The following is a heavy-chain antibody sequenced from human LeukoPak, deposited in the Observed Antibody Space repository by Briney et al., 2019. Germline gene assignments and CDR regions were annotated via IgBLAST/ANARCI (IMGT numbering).Heavy chain of an antibody. J-gene: IGHJ6*02. Sequence: PAGSLRLSCAASGFSFRSFEMSWVRQAPGEGLECIAYISSASGTIYHADSVKGRFTISRDNANNSLYLQMNSLRAEDTAIYYCARSTELSDPYFYYGMDVWGQGTTVTVSS. CDR2: ISSASGTI. V-gene: IGHV3-48*03. CDR1: GFSFRSFE. D-gene: IGHD1-26*01. CDR3: ARSTELSDPYFYYGMDV.